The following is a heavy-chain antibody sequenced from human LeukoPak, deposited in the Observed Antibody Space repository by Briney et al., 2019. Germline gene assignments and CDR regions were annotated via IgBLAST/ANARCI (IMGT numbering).Heavy chain of an antibody. V-gene: IGHV4-34*01. CDR3: ARGAWATRLGS. J-gene: IGHJ4*02. CDR2: IYESGTT. Sequence: PETPSLTCAVHGESLTSYYWSSVRAPPGEGLEWIGEIYESGTTEYNPSLKSRVTISMVPSKQPFSLSLSSVTAADTAVYYCARGAWATRLGSWGLGTPVIVSS. CDR1: GESLTSYY. D-gene: IGHD2-15*01.